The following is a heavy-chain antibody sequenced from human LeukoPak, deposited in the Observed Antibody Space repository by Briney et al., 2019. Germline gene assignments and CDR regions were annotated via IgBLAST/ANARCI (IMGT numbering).Heavy chain of an antibody. CDR3: ATGPYYGDYGTSVDY. V-gene: IGHV1-24*01. CDR2: FDPEDGET. J-gene: IGHJ4*02. Sequence: ASVTVSCKVSGYTLTELSMHWVRQAPGKGLEWMGGFDPEDGETIYAQKFQGRVTMTEDTSTDTAYMELSSLRSEDTAVYYCATGPYYGDYGTSVDYWGQGTLVTVSS. CDR1: GYTLTELS. D-gene: IGHD4-17*01.